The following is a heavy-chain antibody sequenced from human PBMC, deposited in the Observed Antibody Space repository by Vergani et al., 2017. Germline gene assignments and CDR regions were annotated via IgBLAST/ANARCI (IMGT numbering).Heavy chain of an antibody. CDR2: IIPILGIA. Sequence: QVQLVQSGAEVKKPGSSVKVSCKASGGTFSSYTISWVRQAPGQGLEWMGRIIPILGIANYAQKFQGRVTITADKSTSTAYMELSSLRSEDTAVYYCTRDTTCSSTSCPNEPTTDAFDIWGQGTMVTVSS. J-gene: IGHJ3*02. CDR3: TRDTTCSSTSCPNEPTTDAFDI. D-gene: IGHD2-2*01. CDR1: GGTFSSYT. V-gene: IGHV1-69*08.